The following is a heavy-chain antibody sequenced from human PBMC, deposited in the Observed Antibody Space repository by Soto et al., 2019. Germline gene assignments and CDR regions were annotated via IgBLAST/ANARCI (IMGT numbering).Heavy chain of an antibody. CDR2: IWYDGSNK. D-gene: IGHD2-15*01. J-gene: IGHJ4*02. CDR3: ARAFVVVDFDY. CDR1: GFTFSSYG. V-gene: IGHV3-33*01. Sequence: QVQLVESGGGVVQPGRSLRLSCAASGFTFSSYGMHWVRQAPGKGPEWVAVIWYDGSNKYYADSVKGRFTISRDNSKNTLYLQMNSLRAEDTAVYYCARAFVVVDFDYWGQGTLVTVSS.